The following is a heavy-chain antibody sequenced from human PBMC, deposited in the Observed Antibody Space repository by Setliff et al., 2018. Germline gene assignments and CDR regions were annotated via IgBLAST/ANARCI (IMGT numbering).Heavy chain of an antibody. Sequence: PSETLSLTCSVSGASISSGSNYWSWIRQPAGKGVEWIGHILSSGGTNYNPSLKNRVSISLDTSKNQFSLNLNSVTAADTAVYYCARDQGYCGSASCYAQLWFDPWGQGTLVTVSS. CDR1: GASISSGSNY. D-gene: IGHD2-2*01. CDR2: ILSSGGT. CDR3: ARDQGYCGSASCYAQLWFDP. J-gene: IGHJ5*02. V-gene: IGHV4-61*09.